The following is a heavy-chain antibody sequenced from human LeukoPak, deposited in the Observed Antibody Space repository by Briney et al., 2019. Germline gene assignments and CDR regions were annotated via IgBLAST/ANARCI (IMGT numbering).Heavy chain of an antibody. J-gene: IGHJ4*02. CDR3: ARILDFVFGY. D-gene: IGHD3-3*01. CDR2: IYYSGST. Sequence: ASETLSLTCTVSGGSISSSSYYWGWIRQPPGKGLEWIGSIYYSGSTYYNPSLKSRVTISVDTSENQFSLKLSSVTAADTAVYYCARILDFVFGYWGQGTLVTVSS. V-gene: IGHV4-39*07. CDR1: GGSISSSSYY.